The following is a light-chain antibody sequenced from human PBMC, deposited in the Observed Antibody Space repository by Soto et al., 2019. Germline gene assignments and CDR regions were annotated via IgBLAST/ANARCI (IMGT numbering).Light chain of an antibody. CDR1: QSISSW. Sequence: DIQMTQSPSTLSASVGDRVTITCRASQSISSWLAWYQQKPGKAPKLLIYDASSLESGVPSRFSGSGSGTEFTLTISSLQPDDFATYYCQHPTTFGQGTKVDI. CDR3: QHPTT. J-gene: IGKJ1*01. CDR2: DAS. V-gene: IGKV1-5*01.